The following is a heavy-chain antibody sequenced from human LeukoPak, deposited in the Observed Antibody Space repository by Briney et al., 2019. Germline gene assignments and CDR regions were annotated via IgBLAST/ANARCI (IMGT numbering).Heavy chain of an antibody. J-gene: IGHJ5*02. CDR3: ARASLVVPAAMPGWFDP. D-gene: IGHD2-2*01. CDR2: ISSGSSTI. CDR1: GXTFSSYS. Sequence: PGGSLRLSCAASGXTFSSYSMNWVRQAPGKGLEWVSYISSGSSTIYYADSVKGRFTISRDNAKNSLYLQMNSLRDEDTAVYYCARASLVVPAAMPGWFDPWGQGTLVTVSS. V-gene: IGHV3-48*02.